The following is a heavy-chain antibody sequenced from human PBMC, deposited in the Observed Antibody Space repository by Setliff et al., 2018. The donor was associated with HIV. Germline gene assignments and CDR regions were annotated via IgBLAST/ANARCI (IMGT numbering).Heavy chain of an antibody. V-gene: IGHV3-21*01. D-gene: IGHD2-15*01. CDR1: GFTFSTYC. Sequence: GESLRLSCAASGFTFSTYCMNWVRQAPGKGLEWISSISYRSSYIYYSDSVKGRFTVSRDDAENSLFLQVNSLRDEDTAVYYCARSQGIGNYYMDVWGTGTTVTVSS. J-gene: IGHJ6*03. CDR3: ARSQGIGNYYMDV. CDR2: ISYRSSYI.